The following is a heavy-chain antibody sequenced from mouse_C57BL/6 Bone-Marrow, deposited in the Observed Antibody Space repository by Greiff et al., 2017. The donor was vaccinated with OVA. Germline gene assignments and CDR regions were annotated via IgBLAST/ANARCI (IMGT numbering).Heavy chain of an antibody. CDR3: AGSTTVVAKGY. CDR1: GYTFTSYW. J-gene: IGHJ4*01. V-gene: IGHV1-64*01. Sequence: QVQLQQPGAELVKPGASVKLSCKASGYTFTSYWMHWVKQRPGQGLEWIGMIHPNSGSTNYNEKFKSKATLTVDKSSSTAYMQLSSLTSEDSAVYYGAGSTTVVAKGYWGQGTSVTVSS. D-gene: IGHD1-1*01. CDR2: IHPNSGST.